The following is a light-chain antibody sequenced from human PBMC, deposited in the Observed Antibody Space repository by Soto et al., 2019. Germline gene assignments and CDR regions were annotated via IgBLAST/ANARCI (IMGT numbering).Light chain of an antibody. V-gene: IGKV1-5*01. J-gene: IGKJ1*01. Sequence: DLQLTKYPSTLSASVGDRVTITCRASQSIGSWLAWYQQKPGKAPNLLIYAASSLQSGVPSRFSGSGSGTDFTLTISSLHRDDFAIYYCQQDNPYSRTFGQGTKEYIK. CDR2: AAS. CDR1: QSIGSW. CDR3: QQDNPYSRT.